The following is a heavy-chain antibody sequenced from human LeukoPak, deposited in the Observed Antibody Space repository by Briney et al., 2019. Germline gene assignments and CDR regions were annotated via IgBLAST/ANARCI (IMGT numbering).Heavy chain of an antibody. CDR2: MNPNSGNT. Sequence: ASVKVSCKASGYTFTSYDINWVRQATGQGLEWMGWMNPNSGNTGYAQKFQGRVTMTRNTSISTAYMELSSLRSEDTAVYYCARDDGSRGYSYGDYYYYYYMDVWGKGTTVTVSS. CDR3: ARDDGSRGYSYGDYYYYYYMDV. CDR1: GYTFTSYD. V-gene: IGHV1-8*01. D-gene: IGHD5-18*01. J-gene: IGHJ6*03.